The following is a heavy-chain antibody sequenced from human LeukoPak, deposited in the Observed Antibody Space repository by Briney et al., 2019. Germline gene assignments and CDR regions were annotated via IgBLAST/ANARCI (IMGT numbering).Heavy chain of an antibody. CDR3: AYGSGAPAAFDI. CDR1: GGSISSSSYY. D-gene: IGHD3-10*01. V-gene: IGHV4-39*07. Sequence: SETLSLTCTVSGGSISSSSYYWGWIRQPPGKGLEWIGSIYYSGSTYYNPSLKSQVTISVDTSKNQFSLKLSSVTAADTAVYYCAYGSGAPAAFDIWGQGTMVTVSS. J-gene: IGHJ3*02. CDR2: IYYSGST.